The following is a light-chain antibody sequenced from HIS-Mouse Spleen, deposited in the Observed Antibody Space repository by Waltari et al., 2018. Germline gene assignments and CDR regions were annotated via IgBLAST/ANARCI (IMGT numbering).Light chain of an antibody. CDR3: SSYTSSSTV. V-gene: IGLV2-18*02. J-gene: IGLJ1*01. Sequence: QSALTQPPSVSGSPGQSVTIPCPGTSSDVGSYNRVSWYQHPPDTAPKLMIYEVSNRPSGVPDRFSGSKSGNTASLTISGLQAEDEADYYCSSYTSSSTVFGTGTKVTVL. CDR1: SSDVGSYNR. CDR2: EVS.